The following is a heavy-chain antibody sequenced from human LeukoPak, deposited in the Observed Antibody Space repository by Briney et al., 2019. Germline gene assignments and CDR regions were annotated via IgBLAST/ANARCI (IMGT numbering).Heavy chain of an antibody. CDR1: GYSFTSYW. CDR2: IYPGDSDT. Sequence: GESLKISCKGSGYSFTSYWIGWVRQMPGKGLEWMGIIYPGDSDTRYSPSFQGQVTISADKSISTAYLQWSSLKASDTAMYYCARPLEGYYDILTGYYFDAFDTWGQGTMVTVSS. CDR3: ARPLEGYYDILTGYYFDAFDT. V-gene: IGHV5-51*01. J-gene: IGHJ3*02. D-gene: IGHD3-9*01.